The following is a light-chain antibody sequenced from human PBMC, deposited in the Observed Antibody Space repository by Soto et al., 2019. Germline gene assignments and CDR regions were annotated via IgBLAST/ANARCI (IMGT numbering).Light chain of an antibody. CDR3: MQALQTPYT. CDR2: LGS. J-gene: IGKJ2*01. V-gene: IGKV2-28*01. CDR1: QSLLHSNGYNY. Sequence: DIVMTQSPLSLPVTPGEPASISCRSSQSLLHSNGYNYLDWYLQKPGQSPQLLIYLGSNRASGVPDRFSGSGSGTDFTLKLSRVEAEDDGVYYCMQALQTPYTFGQGTKLEIK.